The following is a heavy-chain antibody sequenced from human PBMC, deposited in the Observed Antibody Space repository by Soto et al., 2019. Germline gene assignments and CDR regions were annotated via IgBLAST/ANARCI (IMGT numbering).Heavy chain of an antibody. CDR1: GGTFSSYA. D-gene: IGHD3-16*01. CDR2: IIPIFGTA. V-gene: IGHV1-69*13. Sequence: SVKVSCKASGGTFSSYAISWVRQAPGQGLEWMGGIIPIFGTANYAQKFQGRVTITADESTSTAYMELSSVTAADTAVYYCARGPFMHGMDVWGQGTTVTVSS. CDR3: ARGPFMHGMDV. J-gene: IGHJ6*02.